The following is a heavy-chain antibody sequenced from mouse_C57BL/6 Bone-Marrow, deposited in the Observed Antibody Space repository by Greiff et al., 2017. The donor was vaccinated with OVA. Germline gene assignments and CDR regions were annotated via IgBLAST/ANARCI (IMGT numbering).Heavy chain of an antibody. D-gene: IGHD4-1*01. CDR1: GFNIKDDY. J-gene: IGHJ2*01. CDR3: TTLFSIVPRTNYYFDY. Sequence: VQLKESGAELVRPGASVKLSCTASGFNIKDDYMHWVKQRPEQGLEWIGWIDPENGDTEYASKFQGKATITADTSSNTAYLQLSSLTSEDTAVYYCTTLFSIVPRTNYYFDYWGQGTTLTVSS. CDR2: IDPENGDT. V-gene: IGHV14-4*01.